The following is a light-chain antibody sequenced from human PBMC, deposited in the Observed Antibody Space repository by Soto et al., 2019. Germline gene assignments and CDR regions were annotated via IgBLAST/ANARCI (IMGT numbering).Light chain of an antibody. Sequence: QSVLTQPASVSGSPGQSITISCTGTSNDVGGYNYVSWYQQHPGKAPKLIIYEVTDRPSGVSNRFSGSKSGNTASLTISGLQAEDKADYYCISYTSSNTHYVIIGGGTKLTVL. CDR3: ISYTSSNTHYVI. J-gene: IGLJ2*01. CDR2: EVT. CDR1: SNDVGGYNY. V-gene: IGLV2-14*01.